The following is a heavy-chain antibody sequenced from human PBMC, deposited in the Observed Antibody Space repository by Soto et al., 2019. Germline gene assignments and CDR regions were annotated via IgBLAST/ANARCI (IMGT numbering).Heavy chain of an antibody. V-gene: IGHV1-69*13. Sequence: SVHVSCKASGGTFSSYAISWVRQAPGQGLEWMGGIIPIFGTANYAQKFQGRVTITADESTSTAYMELSSLRSEDTAVYYCARATTTIFGVAYYYYGMDVWGQGTTVTVSS. CDR1: GGTFSSYA. D-gene: IGHD3-3*01. CDR2: IIPIFGTA. CDR3: ARATTTIFGVAYYYYGMDV. J-gene: IGHJ6*02.